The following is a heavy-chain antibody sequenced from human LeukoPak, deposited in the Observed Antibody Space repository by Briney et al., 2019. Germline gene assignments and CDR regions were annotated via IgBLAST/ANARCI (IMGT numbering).Heavy chain of an antibody. Sequence: ASVQVSCKASGYTFTSYGINWVRQATGQGLERMGWMNPNSGNTGYAQKFQGRFTMTRNTSISTAYMELSSLRSEDTAVYYCARGRETWIQLWPTYYYYGMDVWGQGTTVTVSS. CDR1: GYTFTSYG. V-gene: IGHV1-8*02. D-gene: IGHD5-18*01. J-gene: IGHJ6*02. CDR3: ARGRETWIQLWPTYYYYGMDV. CDR2: MNPNSGNT.